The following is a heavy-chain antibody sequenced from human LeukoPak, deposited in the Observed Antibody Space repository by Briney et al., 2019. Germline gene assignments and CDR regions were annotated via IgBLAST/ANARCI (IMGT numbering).Heavy chain of an antibody. D-gene: IGHD3-22*01. CDR2: INHSGST. Sequence: SETLSLTCAVYGGSFSGYYWSWIRQPPGKGLEWIGEINHSGSTNYNPSLKSRVTISVDTSKNQFSLKLSSVTAADTAVYYCAREYYDSNTWGQGTLVTVSS. CDR3: AREYYDSNT. CDR1: GGSFSGYY. J-gene: IGHJ4*02. V-gene: IGHV4-34*01.